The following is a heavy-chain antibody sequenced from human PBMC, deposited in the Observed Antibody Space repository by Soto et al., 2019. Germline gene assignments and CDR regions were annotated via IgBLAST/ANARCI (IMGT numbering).Heavy chain of an antibody. V-gene: IGHV3-74*01. CDR1: GFTFGNYW. Sequence: GGSLRLSCAASGFTFGNYWMHWVRQAPGKGLEWVSRMNSDGSTTNYADSVKGRFTVSRDNARNTLHLQMNSLRAEDTAVYYCARVQNVWGDGYNLAYWGQGTLVTVSS. D-gene: IGHD3-16*01. J-gene: IGHJ4*02. CDR2: MNSDGSTT. CDR3: ARVQNVWGDGYNLAY.